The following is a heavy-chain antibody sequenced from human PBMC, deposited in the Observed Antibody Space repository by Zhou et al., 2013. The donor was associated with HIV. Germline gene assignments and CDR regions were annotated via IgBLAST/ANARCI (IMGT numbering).Heavy chain of an antibody. CDR1: GGTFSNYA. Sequence: QVQLVQSGAEVKKPGSSVKVSCKASGGTFSNYAITWVRQAPGQGLEWMGRIITMFDATDYAQKFQGRLTITADQSTSTVYMELSSLRSEDTAVYFCAREGPYYYGSGTNERMMGGMDVWGQGTTVTVSS. D-gene: IGHD3-10*01. CDR3: AREGPYYYGSGTNERMMGGMDV. J-gene: IGHJ6*02. V-gene: IGHV1-69*13. CDR2: IITMFDAT.